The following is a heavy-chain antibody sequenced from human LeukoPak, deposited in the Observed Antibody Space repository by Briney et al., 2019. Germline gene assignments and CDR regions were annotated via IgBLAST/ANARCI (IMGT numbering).Heavy chain of an antibody. CDR1: GFTFSSYG. CDR3: AKDPRTKYCSSTSCYGRGNYCYGMDV. J-gene: IGHJ6*04. CDR2: ISYDGSNK. V-gene: IGHV3-30*18. Sequence: PGGSLRLSCAASGFTFSSYGMHWVRQAPGKGLEWVAVISYDGSNKYYADSVKGRFTISRDNSKNTLYLQMNSLRAEDTAVYYCAKDPRTKYCSSTSCYGRGNYCYGMDVWGKGTTVTVSS. D-gene: IGHD2-2*01.